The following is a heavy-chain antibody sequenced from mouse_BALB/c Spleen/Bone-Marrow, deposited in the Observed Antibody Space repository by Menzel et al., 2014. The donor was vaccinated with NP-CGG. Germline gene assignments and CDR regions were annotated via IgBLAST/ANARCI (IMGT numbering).Heavy chain of an antibody. CDR2: IHPSDSET. D-gene: IGHD2-4*01. J-gene: IGHJ3*01. Sequence: VQLQESGAELVRPGASVKLSCKASGYSFTNYWMNWMKLRPGQGLEWIGMIHPSDSETRLNQKFKDKATLTVDKSSSTAYMQLSSPTSEDSAVYYCASDDYDGSWFAYWGQGTLVTVSA. V-gene: IGHV1-74*01. CDR1: GYSFTNYW. CDR3: ASDDYDGSWFAY.